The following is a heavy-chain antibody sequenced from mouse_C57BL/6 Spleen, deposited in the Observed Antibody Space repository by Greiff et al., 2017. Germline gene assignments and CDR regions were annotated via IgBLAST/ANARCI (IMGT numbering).Heavy chain of an antibody. J-gene: IGHJ2*01. CDR3: VIYYYGSSSNDY. D-gene: IGHD1-1*01. CDR1: GYTFTDYY. CDR2: INPNNGGT. V-gene: IGHV1-26*01. Sequence: EVQLQQSGPELVKPGASVKISCKASGYTFTDYYMNWVKQSHGKSLEWIGDINPNNGGTSYNQKFKGKATLTVDKSSSTAYMQLRSLTSEDSAVYYCVIYYYGSSSNDYWGQGTTLTVSS.